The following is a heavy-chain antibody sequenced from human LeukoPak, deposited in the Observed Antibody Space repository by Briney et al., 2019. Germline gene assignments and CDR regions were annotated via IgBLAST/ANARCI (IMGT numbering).Heavy chain of an antibody. CDR3: ARSRLGSITMIVVVTTYYFDY. D-gene: IGHD3-22*01. J-gene: IGHJ4*02. CDR2: ISSSGSTI. V-gene: IGHV3-48*03. CDR1: GFTFSSYE. Sequence: GGSLRLSCAASGFTFSSYEMNWVRQAPGKGLEWVSYISSSGSTIYYADSVKGRFTISRDNAKNSLYLQMNSLRAEDTAVYYCARSRLGSITMIVVVTTYYFDYWGQGTLVTVSS.